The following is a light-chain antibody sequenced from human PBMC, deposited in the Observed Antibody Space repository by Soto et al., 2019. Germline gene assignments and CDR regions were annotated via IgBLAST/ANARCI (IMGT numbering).Light chain of an antibody. V-gene: IGKV1-5*03. J-gene: IGKJ1*01. CDR2: KAS. CDR1: QSINDW. CDR3: QHWHGFAWT. Sequence: DIQMTQSPSTLSASVGDRVTITCRASQSINDWVAWYQQKPGRAPKFLIYKASNLESGVPSRFSGSGSGTEFTLTIRSLQPDDFATYYCQHWHGFAWTCGQGTKVEIK.